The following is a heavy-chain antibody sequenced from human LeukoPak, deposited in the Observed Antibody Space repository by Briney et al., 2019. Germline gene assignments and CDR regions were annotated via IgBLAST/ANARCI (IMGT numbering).Heavy chain of an antibody. CDR2: IYPGDSDT. J-gene: IGHJ4*02. Sequence: GESLKISCKGSGYSFTKYWLGWVRQMPGKGLEWMGVIYPGDSDTRYSPSFQGQVTISADKSINTAFLQWSSLKASDTAMYYCAITYSALTGYYEGLDFWGQGTLVTVSS. CDR3: AITYSALTGYYEGLDF. CDR1: GYSFTKYW. V-gene: IGHV5-51*01. D-gene: IGHD3-9*01.